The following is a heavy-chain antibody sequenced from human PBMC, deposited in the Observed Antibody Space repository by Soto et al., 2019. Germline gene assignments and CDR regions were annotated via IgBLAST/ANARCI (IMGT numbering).Heavy chain of an antibody. D-gene: IGHD4-17*01. CDR3: ARTLYGDNVDY. Sequence: QVQLVQSGAEVKKPGASVKFSCKASGYTFTSYDINWVRQAPGQGLEWMGWMNPNSVNTGYAQKFTGRATMTGNTSMSTAYTELSSLRSEDTAVYYCARTLYGDNVDYWGQGTLVTVSS. CDR1: GYTFTSYD. V-gene: IGHV1-8*01. CDR2: MNPNSVNT. J-gene: IGHJ4*02.